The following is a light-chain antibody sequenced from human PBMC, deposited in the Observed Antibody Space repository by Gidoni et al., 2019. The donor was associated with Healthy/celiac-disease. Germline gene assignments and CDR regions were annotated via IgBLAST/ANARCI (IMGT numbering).Light chain of an antibody. J-gene: IGLJ2*01. CDR1: SSNIGAGYD. Sequence: QSVLTQPPSVSWAPGQRVTISCTGSSSNIGAGYDVHWYQQLPGTAPKLLIYGNSNRPSGVPDRFSGSKSGTSASLAITGLQAEDEADYYCQSYDSSLSVVFGGGTKLTAL. CDR3: QSYDSSLSVV. CDR2: GNS. V-gene: IGLV1-40*01.